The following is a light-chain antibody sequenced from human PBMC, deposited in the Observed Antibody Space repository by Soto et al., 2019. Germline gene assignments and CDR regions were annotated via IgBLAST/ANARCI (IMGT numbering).Light chain of an antibody. CDR1: QSISNW. J-gene: IGKJ1*01. CDR2: EAS. Sequence: DIQMTQSPSTLSASVGDRVTITCRASQSISNWLAWYQQKPGKAPKILIYEASSLESGVPSRFSGRGSGTEFTITISSLQPDDFATYDCQQYNSYWTFGQATKVEIK. CDR3: QQYNSYWT. V-gene: IGKV1-5*03.